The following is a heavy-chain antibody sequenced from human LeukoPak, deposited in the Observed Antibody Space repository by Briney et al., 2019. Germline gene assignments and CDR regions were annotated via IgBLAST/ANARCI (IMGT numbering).Heavy chain of an antibody. Sequence: GGSLRLSCAASGFTFSSYAMSWVRQAPGKGLEWDSAISGSGGSTYYADSVKGRFTISRDNSKNTLYLQMNSLRDEDTAVYYCARDEGANYYGSGSYRHWGQGTLVTVSS. V-gene: IGHV3-23*01. CDR2: ISGSGGST. D-gene: IGHD3-10*01. J-gene: IGHJ4*02. CDR3: ARDEGANYYGSGSYRH. CDR1: GFTFSSYA.